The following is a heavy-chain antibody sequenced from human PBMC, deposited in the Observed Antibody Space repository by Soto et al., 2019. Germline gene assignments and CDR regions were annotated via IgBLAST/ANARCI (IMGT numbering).Heavy chain of an antibody. D-gene: IGHD1-20*01. CDR2: MSPIRGNP. V-gene: IGHV1-8*01. CDR3: ATGGYNWNDYAH. Sequence: QVQLVQSGAEVKKPGASVKVSCKASGYSFTNYDINWVRQATGQGLEWMGWMSPIRGNPGCAQKFQGRVTMTRNTSISTAYMELSSLTSEDTAVYYCATGGYNWNDYAHWGQGTLVSVSS. CDR1: GYSFTNYD. J-gene: IGHJ4*02.